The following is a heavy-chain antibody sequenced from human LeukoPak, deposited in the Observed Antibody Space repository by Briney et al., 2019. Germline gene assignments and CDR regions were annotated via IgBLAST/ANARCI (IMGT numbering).Heavy chain of an antibody. CDR2: INHSGST. CDR1: GGSFSGYY. Sequence: MASETLSLTCAVYGGSFSGYYWSWIRQPPGKGLEWIGEINHSGSTNYNPSLKSRVTISVDTSKNQFSLKLSSVTAADTAVYYCARKGQLVPFDYWGQGTLVTVSS. V-gene: IGHV4-34*01. CDR3: ARKGQLVPFDY. J-gene: IGHJ4*02. D-gene: IGHD6-6*01.